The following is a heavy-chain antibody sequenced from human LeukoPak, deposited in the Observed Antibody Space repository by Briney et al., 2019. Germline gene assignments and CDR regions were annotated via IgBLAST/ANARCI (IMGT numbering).Heavy chain of an antibody. J-gene: IGHJ4*02. CDR2: ICGSDGSR. V-gene: IGHV3-23*01. D-gene: IGHD2-2*01. CDR1: GFTFSTYA. Sequence: GGSLRLSCAASGFTFSTYAMSWVRQAPGKGLEWVSAICGSDGSRYYADSVKGRFTISRDNSKNTLYLQMNSLRGEDTAVYYCAKGGSPSCYSTSGYWGQGTLVTVSS. CDR3: AKGGSPSCYSTSGY.